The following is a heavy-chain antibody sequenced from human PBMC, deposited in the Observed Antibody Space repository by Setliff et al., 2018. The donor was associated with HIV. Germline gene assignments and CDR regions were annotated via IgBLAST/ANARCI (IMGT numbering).Heavy chain of an antibody. J-gene: IGHJ4*02. Sequence: ASVKVSCKASGYIFTNYAIHWVRQAPGQRLEWMGGFNAGNLNTKYSQKFQGRVTFTGDTSASTTYMELSSPRSEDTAVYYCAREEMSMWLPEYFLDFWGQGTLVTVSS. CDR2: FNAGNLNT. CDR3: AREEMSMWLPEYFLDF. V-gene: IGHV1-3*01. CDR1: GYIFTNYA. D-gene: IGHD5-12*01.